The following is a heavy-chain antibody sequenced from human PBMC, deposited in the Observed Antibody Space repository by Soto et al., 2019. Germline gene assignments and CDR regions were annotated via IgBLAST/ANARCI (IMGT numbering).Heavy chain of an antibody. D-gene: IGHD2-15*01. Sequence: SVKVSFKASGGTFSSYAISWVRQAPGQGLEWMGGIIPIFGTANYAQKFQGRVTITADESTSTAYMELSSLRSEDTAVYYCARGGYCSGGSCYPKDAFDIWGQGTMVTVSS. V-gene: IGHV1-69*13. J-gene: IGHJ3*02. CDR3: ARGGYCSGGSCYPKDAFDI. CDR2: IIPIFGTA. CDR1: GGTFSSYA.